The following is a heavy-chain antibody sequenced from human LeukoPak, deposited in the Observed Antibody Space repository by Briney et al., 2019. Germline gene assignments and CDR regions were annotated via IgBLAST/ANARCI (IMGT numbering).Heavy chain of an antibody. CDR1: GFTVSSNY. J-gene: IGHJ4*02. Sequence: GGSLRLSCGASGFTVSSNYMSWVRQAPGKGLEWVSVIYSGGSTYYADSVKGRFTISRDNSKNTLYLQMNSLRAEDTAVYYCARGYTIFGVVITLDYWGQGTLVTVSS. V-gene: IGHV3-66*02. CDR2: IYSGGST. D-gene: IGHD3-3*01. CDR3: ARGYTIFGVVITLDY.